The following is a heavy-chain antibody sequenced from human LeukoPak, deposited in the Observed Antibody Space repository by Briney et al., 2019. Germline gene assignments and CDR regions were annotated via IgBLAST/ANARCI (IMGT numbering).Heavy chain of an antibody. J-gene: IGHJ1*01. V-gene: IGHV3-30*04. CDR1: GFTFSSYA. CDR2: ISYDGSNK. D-gene: IGHD6-13*01. Sequence: TGGSLRLSCAASGFTFSSYAMHWVRQDPGKGLEWVAVISYDGSNKYYADSVKGRFTISRDNSKNTLYLQMNSLRAEDTAVYYCARDDIAAAGTSEYFQHWGQGTLVTVSS. CDR3: ARDDIAAAGTSEYFQH.